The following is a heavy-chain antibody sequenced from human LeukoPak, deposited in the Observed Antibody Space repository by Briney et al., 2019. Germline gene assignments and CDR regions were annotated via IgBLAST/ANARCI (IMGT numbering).Heavy chain of an antibody. CDR3: AKAPVTSCRGAFCYPLDS. CDR2: ISGSGGST. CDR1: GFTFSSYG. J-gene: IGHJ4*02. D-gene: IGHD2-15*01. V-gene: IGHV3-23*01. Sequence: GGPLRLSCAASGFTFSSYGMSWVRQAPGKGLEWVSAISGSGGSTYYAGSVRGRFTISRDSSKNTLYLQMNNLRTEDAAIYYCAKAPVTSCRGAFCYPLDSWGQGTLVTVSS.